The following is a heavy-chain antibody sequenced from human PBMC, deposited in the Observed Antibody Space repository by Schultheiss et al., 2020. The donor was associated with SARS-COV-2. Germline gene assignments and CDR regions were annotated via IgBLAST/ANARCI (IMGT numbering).Heavy chain of an antibody. Sequence: GGSLRLSCAASGFTFSSYGMHWVRQAPGKGLEWVSYISSSGSTIYYADSVKVRFTISRDNAKNSLYLQMNSLRAEDTAEYYCEREGIGQWLGVSHFDYWGQGTLVTVSS. J-gene: IGHJ4*02. D-gene: IGHD6-19*01. CDR2: ISSSGSTI. CDR1: GFTFSSYG. V-gene: IGHV3-48*04. CDR3: EREGIGQWLGVSHFDY.